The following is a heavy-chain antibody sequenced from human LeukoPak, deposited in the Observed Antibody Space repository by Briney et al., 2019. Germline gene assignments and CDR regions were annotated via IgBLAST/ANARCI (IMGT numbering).Heavy chain of an antibody. Sequence: ASVKVSSKASGYTFTHYYMHWVRQAPGQGLEWMGWINPNSGGTNYAQKFQGRVTMTRDTSISTAYMELSRLRSDDTAVYYCGRNLGRSYYDSSGYQDWFDPWGQGTLVTVSS. CDR1: GYTFTHYY. J-gene: IGHJ5*02. CDR3: GRNLGRSYYDSSGYQDWFDP. D-gene: IGHD3-22*01. V-gene: IGHV1-2*02. CDR2: INPNSGGT.